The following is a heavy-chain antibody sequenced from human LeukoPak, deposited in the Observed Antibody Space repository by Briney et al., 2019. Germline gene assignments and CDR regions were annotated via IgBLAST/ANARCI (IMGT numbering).Heavy chain of an antibody. D-gene: IGHD3-10*01. V-gene: IGHV1-46*01. J-gene: IGHJ4*02. Sequence: ASVKVSCKASGNTLTGYYMHWVRQAPGQGLEWMGIINPRGGSATSAQRFQGRVTLTRDTSTSTVYMELSSLRSEDTAVYYCARDYHGSGSLTTFDYWGQGTLVTVSS. CDR1: GNTLTGYY. CDR3: ARDYHGSGSLTTFDY. CDR2: INPRGGSA.